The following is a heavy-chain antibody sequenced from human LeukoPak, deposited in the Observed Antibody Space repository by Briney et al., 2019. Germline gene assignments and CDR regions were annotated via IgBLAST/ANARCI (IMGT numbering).Heavy chain of an antibody. V-gene: IGHV3-9*01. Sequence: GGSLRLSCAASGFTFDDYAMHWVRQAPGKGLEWVSGISWNSGSIGHADSVKGRFTISRDNAKNSLYLQMNSLRAEDTALYYCAKGSIYGDYLFDYWGQGTLVTVSS. CDR3: AKGSIYGDYLFDY. CDR2: ISWNSGSI. CDR1: GFTFDDYA. D-gene: IGHD4-17*01. J-gene: IGHJ4*02.